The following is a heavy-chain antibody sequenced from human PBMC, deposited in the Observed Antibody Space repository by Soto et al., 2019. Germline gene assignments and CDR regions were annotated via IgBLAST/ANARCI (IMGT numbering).Heavy chain of an antibody. CDR3: AKGYCTNGVCYTDRDYYYYGMDV. CDR1: GGTFSRYT. J-gene: IGHJ6*02. D-gene: IGHD2-8*01. Sequence: QVQLVQSGPEVKKPGSSVKVSCKASGGTFSRYTISWVRQAPGQGLEWMGGIIPIFGTANYAQKFQGRVTITADESTSTAYMELSSLRSEDTAVYYCAKGYCTNGVCYTDRDYYYYGMDVWGQGTTVTVSS. V-gene: IGHV1-69*01. CDR2: IIPIFGTA.